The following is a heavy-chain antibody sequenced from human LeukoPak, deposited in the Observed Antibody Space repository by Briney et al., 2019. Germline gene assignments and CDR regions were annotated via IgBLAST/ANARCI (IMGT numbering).Heavy chain of an antibody. CDR2: IYHSGST. V-gene: IGHV4-38-2*01. CDR1: GGSFSGYY. J-gene: IGHJ1*01. Sequence: SETLSLTXAVYGGSFSGYYWGWIRQTPGKGLEWLGSIYHSGSTYYNPSLKSRVTISVDTSKNQFSLKLSSVTAADTAVYYCARQEIAAAGTYFQHRGQGTLVTVSS. CDR3: ARQEIAAAGTYFQH. D-gene: IGHD6-13*01.